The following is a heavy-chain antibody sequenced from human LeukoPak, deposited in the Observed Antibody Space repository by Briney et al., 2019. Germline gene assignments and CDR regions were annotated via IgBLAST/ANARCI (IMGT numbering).Heavy chain of an antibody. CDR3: AKGADSYYYYGMDV. Sequence: PGRSLRLSCAASGFTFSSYAMHWVRQAPGKGLEWVAVISYDGSNKYYADSVRGRFTISRDNFKSTLYLQMNSLRAEDTALYYCAKGADSYYYYGMDVWGQGTTVTVSS. J-gene: IGHJ6*02. CDR1: GFTFSSYA. CDR2: ISYDGSNK. V-gene: IGHV3-30-3*01.